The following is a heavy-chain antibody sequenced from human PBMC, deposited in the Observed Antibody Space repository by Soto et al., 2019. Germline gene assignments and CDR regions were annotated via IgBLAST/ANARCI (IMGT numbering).Heavy chain of an antibody. J-gene: IGHJ6*02. CDR2: INPNSGGT. D-gene: IGHD2-2*01. V-gene: IGHV1-2*04. Sequence: ASVKVSCKASGYTFTGYYMHWVRQAPGQGLEWMGWINPNSGGTNYAQKFQGWVTMTRDTSISTAYMELSRLRSDDTAVYYCARDRRLIACSSTSCYRDYYYYGMDVWGQGTTVTVSS. CDR1: GYTFTGYY. CDR3: ARDRRLIACSSTSCYRDYYYYGMDV.